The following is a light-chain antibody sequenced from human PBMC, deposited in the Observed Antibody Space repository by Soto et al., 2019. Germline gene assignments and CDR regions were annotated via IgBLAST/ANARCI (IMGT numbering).Light chain of an antibody. J-gene: IGLJ1*01. CDR2: DVT. CDR1: SSDVGGYNH. V-gene: IGLV2-11*01. Sequence: QSVLTQPRSVSGSLGQSVTISCTGTSSDVGGYNHVSWHEQHPGKAPKLMIYDVTKRPSGVPDRFSGSKSGNTASLTISGLQAEDEADYYCCSFAGSYSYVFGIGTKVTVL. CDR3: CSFAGSYSYV.